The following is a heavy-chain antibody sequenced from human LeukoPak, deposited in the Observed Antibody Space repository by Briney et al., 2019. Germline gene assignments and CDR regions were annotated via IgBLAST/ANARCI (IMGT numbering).Heavy chain of an antibody. J-gene: IGHJ4*02. Sequence: GASVKVSCKASGYTCTSDGISWVRQAPGQWLEWMGGSSAYNGNTNYAQKLQGRVTMTTDTSTSTAYMELRSLRSDDTAVYYCARYYSSGWYDGLYYFDYWGQGTLVTVSS. V-gene: IGHV1-18*01. CDR3: ARYYSSGWYDGLYYFDY. CDR2: SSAYNGNT. D-gene: IGHD6-19*01. CDR1: GYTCTSDG.